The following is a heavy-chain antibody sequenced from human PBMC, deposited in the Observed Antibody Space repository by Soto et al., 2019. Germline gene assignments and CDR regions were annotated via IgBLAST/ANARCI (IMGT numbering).Heavy chain of an antibody. J-gene: IGHJ6*02. CDR2: ISGSGGST. CDR1: GFTFSDAW. Sequence: GGSLRLSCAASGFTFSDAWMNWVRQAPGKGLEWVSAISGSGGSTYYADSVKGRFTISRDNSKNTLYLQMNSLRAEDTAVYYCAKATYDFWSGYYNYYYYGMDVWGQGTTVTVSS. V-gene: IGHV3-23*01. D-gene: IGHD3-3*01. CDR3: AKATYDFWSGYYNYYYYGMDV.